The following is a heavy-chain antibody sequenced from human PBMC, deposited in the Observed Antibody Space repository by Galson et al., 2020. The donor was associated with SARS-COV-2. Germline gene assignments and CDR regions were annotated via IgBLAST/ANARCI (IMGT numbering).Heavy chain of an antibody. CDR3: AVIYHTDAFDI. J-gene: IGHJ3*02. CDR2: INVDGTDR. D-gene: IGHD2-2*01. V-gene: IGHV3-7*01. CDR1: GLRFTNYW. Sequence: TGGSLRLSCVVSGLRFTNYWMTWVRQAPGKGLEWVANINVDGTDRYYVDSVKGRFTFSRDNAKNSLYLQMNSLRAEDTAVYYFAVIYHTDAFDIWGQGTMVTVSS.